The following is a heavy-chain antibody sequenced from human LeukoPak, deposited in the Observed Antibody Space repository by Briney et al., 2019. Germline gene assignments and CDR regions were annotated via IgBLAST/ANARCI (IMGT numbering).Heavy chain of an antibody. CDR2: IYTSGST. J-gene: IGHJ4*02. CDR1: GGSISSGSYY. V-gene: IGHV4-61*02. Sequence: SETLSLTCTVSGGSISSGSYYWSWIRQPAGKGLEWIGRIYTSGSTNYNPSLKSRVTISVDTSKNQFSLKLSSVTAADTAVYYCARQVQLLVFDYWGQGTLVTVSS. D-gene: IGHD2-2*01. CDR3: ARQVQLLVFDY.